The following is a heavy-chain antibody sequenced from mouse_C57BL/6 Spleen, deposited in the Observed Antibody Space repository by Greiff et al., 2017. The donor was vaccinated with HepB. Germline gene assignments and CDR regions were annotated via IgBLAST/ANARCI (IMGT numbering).Heavy chain of an antibody. CDR2: IDPSDSYT. CDR1: GYTFTSYW. D-gene: IGHD2-1*01. CDR3: ARERGNSAWFAY. Sequence: VQLQQPGAELVMPGASVKLSCKASGYTFTSYWMHWVKQRPGQGLEWIGEIDPSDSYTNYNQKFKGKSTLTVDKSSSTAYMQLSSLTSEDSAVYYCARERGNSAWFAYWGQGTLVTVSA. V-gene: IGHV1-69*01. J-gene: IGHJ3*01.